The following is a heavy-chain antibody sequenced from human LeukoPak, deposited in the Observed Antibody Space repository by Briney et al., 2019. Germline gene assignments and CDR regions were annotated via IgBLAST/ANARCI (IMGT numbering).Heavy chain of an antibody. J-gene: IGHJ4*02. V-gene: IGHV3-74*01. CDR3: TRGGTTFDY. CDR2: LDTDGSTT. Sequence: PGGSLRLSCAASGFTFSSYWMHWVRQAPGKGLVWVSRLDTDGSTTAYADSVEGRFTISRDNAKNTLYLQMNSLRAEDTAIYYCTRGGTTFDYWGQGTLVTVSS. D-gene: IGHD1-1*01. CDR1: GFTFSSYW.